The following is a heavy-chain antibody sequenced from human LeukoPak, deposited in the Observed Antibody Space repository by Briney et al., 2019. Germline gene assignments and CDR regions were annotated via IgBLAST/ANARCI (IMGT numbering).Heavy chain of an antibody. Sequence: ASVKVSCKASGGTFSSYAISWVRQAPGQGLEWMGRIIPILGIANYAQKFQGRVTITADKSTSTAYMELSSLRSEDTAVYYCATAAEEYQLPSPDYYYGMDVWGQGTTVTVSS. J-gene: IGHJ6*02. CDR2: IIPILGIA. V-gene: IGHV1-69*04. CDR1: GGTFSSYA. D-gene: IGHD2-2*01. CDR3: ATAAEEYQLPSPDYYYGMDV.